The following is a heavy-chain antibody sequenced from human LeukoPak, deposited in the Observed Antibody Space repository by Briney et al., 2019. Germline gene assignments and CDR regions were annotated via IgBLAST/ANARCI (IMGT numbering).Heavy chain of an antibody. V-gene: IGHV3-48*02. D-gene: IGHD2-15*01. J-gene: IGHJ4*02. CDR3: ARPAQYCSGGSCYFDY. Sequence: GGSLRLSCAASGFTFSSYAMSWVRQAPGKGLEWVSYISSSSSAIYYADSVRGRFTISRDNAKNSLYLQMNSLRDEDTAVYYCARPAQYCSGGSCYFDYWGQGTLVTVSS. CDR1: GFTFSSYA. CDR2: ISSSSSAI.